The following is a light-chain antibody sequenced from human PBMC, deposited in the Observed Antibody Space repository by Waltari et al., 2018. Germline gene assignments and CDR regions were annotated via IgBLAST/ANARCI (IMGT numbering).Light chain of an antibody. Sequence: CRARESGGETVACYQQKPGQAPRLLIYGASTRGTGIPDRFSGSGSGTDFSLTISRLGPEDVAVYYCQKYGTLATTVGRGTKVGIK. J-gene: IGKJ1*01. V-gene: IGKV3-20*01. CDR1: ESGGETV. CDR2: GAS. CDR3: QKYGTLATT.